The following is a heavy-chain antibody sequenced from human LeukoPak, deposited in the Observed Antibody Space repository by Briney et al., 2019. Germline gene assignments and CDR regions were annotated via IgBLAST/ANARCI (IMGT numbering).Heavy chain of an antibody. Sequence: PSETLSLTCAVYGGSFSGYYWSWIRQPPGKGLEWIGYTYYSGSTNYNPSLKSRVTISVDTSKNQFSLKLSSVTAADTAVYYCARGRIAASRGAARFDPWGQGTLVTVSS. CDR1: GGSFSGYY. CDR3: ARGRIAASRGAARFDP. CDR2: TYYSGST. J-gene: IGHJ5*02. V-gene: IGHV4-59*01. D-gene: IGHD6-13*01.